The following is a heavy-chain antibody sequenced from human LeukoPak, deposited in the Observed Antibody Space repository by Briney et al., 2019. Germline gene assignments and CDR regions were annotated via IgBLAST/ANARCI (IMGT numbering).Heavy chain of an antibody. J-gene: IGHJ5*02. D-gene: IGHD5-18*01. CDR2: IYYSGST. CDR1: GGSISSSSYY. V-gene: IGHV4-39*07. Sequence: SETLSLTCTVSGGSISSSSYYWGWIRQPPGKGLEWIGSIYYSGSTYYNPSLKSRVTISVDTSKNQFSLKLSSVTAADTAVYYCARGRGTAMVFDPWGQGTLVTVSS. CDR3: ARGRGTAMVFDP.